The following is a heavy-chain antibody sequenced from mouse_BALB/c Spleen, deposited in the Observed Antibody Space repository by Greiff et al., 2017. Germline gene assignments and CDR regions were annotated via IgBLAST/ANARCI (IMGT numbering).Heavy chain of an antibody. Sequence: EVQRVESGGGLVKPGGSLKLSCAASGFTFSSYAMSWVRQTPEKRLEWVASISSGGSTYYPDSVKGRFTISRDNARNILYLQMSSLRSEDTAMYYCAREGDYGNFQFAYWGQGTLVTVSA. CDR1: GFTFSSYA. J-gene: IGHJ3*01. D-gene: IGHD2-1*01. CDR3: AREGDYGNFQFAY. CDR2: ISSGGST. V-gene: IGHV5-6-5*01.